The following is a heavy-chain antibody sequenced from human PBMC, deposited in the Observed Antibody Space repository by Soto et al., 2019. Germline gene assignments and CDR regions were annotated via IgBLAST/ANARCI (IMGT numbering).Heavy chain of an antibody. CDR3: ARELQGITIFGVVLGYGMDV. D-gene: IGHD3-3*01. J-gene: IGHJ6*02. Sequence: ASVKVSCKASGYTFTGYYMHWVRQAPGQGLEWMVWINPNSGGTNYAQKFQGRVTMTRDTSISTAYMELSRLRSDDTAVYYCARELQGITIFGVVLGYGMDVWGQGTTVTVSS. V-gene: IGHV1-2*02. CDR1: GYTFTGYY. CDR2: INPNSGGT.